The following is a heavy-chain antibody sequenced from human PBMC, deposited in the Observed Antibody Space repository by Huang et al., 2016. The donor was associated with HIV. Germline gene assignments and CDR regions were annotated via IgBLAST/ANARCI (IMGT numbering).Heavy chain of an antibody. CDR2: MNPKSGNT. CDR1: GFNFNNYD. Sequence: QVQLVQSGAEVKQTGASVKVSCKASGFNFNNYDFNWVRQASGHGLEGMGEMNPKSGNTGYAQKFQGRVTITRNTSITTAYMELRSLRSEDTAVYYCARARGFLYDSTGYYSRYYFDSWGQGTLVTISS. CDR3: ARARGFLYDSTGYYSRYYFDS. J-gene: IGHJ4*02. D-gene: IGHD3-22*01. V-gene: IGHV1-8*03.